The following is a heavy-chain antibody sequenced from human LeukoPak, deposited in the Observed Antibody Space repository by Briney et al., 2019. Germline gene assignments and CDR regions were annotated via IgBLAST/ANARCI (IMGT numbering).Heavy chain of an antibody. CDR3: ARRRHANNGVDV. J-gene: IGHJ6*02. CDR1: GDSVSTTTSI. V-gene: IGHV6-1*01. CDR2: TYYRSKWNY. Sequence: PSQTLSLTCAISGDSVSTTTSIWNWIRQSPSRGLEWLGRTYYRSKWNYDYADSVKSRITISPDTSEKQFSLQLQFVTPEDSAVYYCARRRHANNGVDVWGQGTTVTVSS.